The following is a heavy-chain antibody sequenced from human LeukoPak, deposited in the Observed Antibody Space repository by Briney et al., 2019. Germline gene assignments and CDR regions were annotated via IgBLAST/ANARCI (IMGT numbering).Heavy chain of an antibody. D-gene: IGHD6-13*01. J-gene: IGHJ4*02. Sequence: GGSLRLSCAASGFTFSSYSMNRVRQAPGKGLEWLSYISSSSSTIYYADSVKGRFTISRDQANNTLYLQMNTLRDEDTAVYYCARGPRYSFYWGQGTLVSVSS. CDR1: GFTFSSYS. CDR2: ISSSSSTI. CDR3: ARGPRYSFY. V-gene: IGHV3-48*02.